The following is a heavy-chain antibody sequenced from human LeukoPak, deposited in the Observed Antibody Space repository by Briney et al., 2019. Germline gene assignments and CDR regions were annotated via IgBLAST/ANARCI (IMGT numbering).Heavy chain of an antibody. CDR2: IYNSGYT. J-gene: IGHJ4*02. CDR3: ARGGSRSYTSSTLDY. Sequence: SETLSLTCTVSGASISPYYWSWIRQPAGKGLEWIGRIYNSGYTNYDPSLESRVTMSLDTSKNEFSLKLSSVTAAHTALYYCARGGSRSYTSSTLDYWGQGTLVTVSS. CDR1: GASISPYY. D-gene: IGHD6-6*01. V-gene: IGHV4-4*07.